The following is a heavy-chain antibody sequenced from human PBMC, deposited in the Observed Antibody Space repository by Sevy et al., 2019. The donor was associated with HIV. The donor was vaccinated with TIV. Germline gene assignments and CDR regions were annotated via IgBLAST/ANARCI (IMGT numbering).Heavy chain of an antibody. Sequence: SETLSLTCSVSGDSISSYGHFWGWIRQPPGKGLEWIGDISYSGATNYHPSLRSRVTISVDTSKNQFYLKLTSVTAADTAVYYCAKIFDHWGQGTLVTVS. CDR3: AKIFDH. V-gene: IGHV4-39*01. J-gene: IGHJ5*02. CDR1: GDSISSYGHF. CDR2: ISYSGAT.